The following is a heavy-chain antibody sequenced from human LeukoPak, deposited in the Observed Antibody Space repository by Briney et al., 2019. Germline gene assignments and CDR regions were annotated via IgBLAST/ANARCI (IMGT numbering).Heavy chain of an antibody. CDR3: ARPLKSSGWYGVVY. CDR2: INPNSGGT. V-gene: IGHV1-2*02. Sequence: ASVKVSCKASGYTFTGYYMHWVRQAPGQGLEWMGWINPNSGGTNYAQKFQGRVTMTRDTSISTAYMELSRLRSDDTAVYYCARPLKSSGWYGVVYWGQGTLVTVSS. D-gene: IGHD6-19*01. CDR1: GYTFTGYY. J-gene: IGHJ4*02.